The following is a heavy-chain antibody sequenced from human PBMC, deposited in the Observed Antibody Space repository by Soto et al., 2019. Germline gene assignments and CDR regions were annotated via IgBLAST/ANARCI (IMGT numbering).Heavy chain of an antibody. V-gene: IGHV3-30*18. CDR3: AKGPYSNYGYYGMDV. CDR2: ISYDGSNK. Sequence: VAVISYDGSNKYYADSVKGRFTISRDNSKNTLYLQMNSPRAEDTAVYYCAKGPYSNYGYYGMDVWGQGTTVTVSS. J-gene: IGHJ6*02. D-gene: IGHD4-4*01.